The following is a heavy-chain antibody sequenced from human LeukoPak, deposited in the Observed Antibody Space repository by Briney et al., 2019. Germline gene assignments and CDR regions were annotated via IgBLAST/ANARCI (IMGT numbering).Heavy chain of an antibody. J-gene: IGHJ6*04. CDR3: AELGITMIGGV. D-gene: IGHD3-10*02. Sequence: GGSLRLSCAASEFTFSNSWMSWVRQAPGKGLEWVANLKQDGSEKYYVDSVKGRFTISRDNAKNSLYLQMNSLRAEDTAVYYCAELGITMIGGVWGKGTTVTISS. CDR2: LKQDGSEK. V-gene: IGHV3-7*01. CDR1: EFTFSNSW.